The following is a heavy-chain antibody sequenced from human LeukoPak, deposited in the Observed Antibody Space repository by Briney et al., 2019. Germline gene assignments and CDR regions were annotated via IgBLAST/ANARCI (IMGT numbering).Heavy chain of an antibody. D-gene: IGHD2-2*01. CDR2: ISSSSSTI. J-gene: IGHJ5*02. V-gene: IGHV3-48*01. Sequence: GGSLRLSCAASGFTFSSYSMNWVRQAPGKGLEWVSYISSSSSTIYYADSVKGRFTISRDNAKNSLYLQMNSLRAEDTAVYYCARSGYQLLAXXXFDPWGQGTLVTVSS. CDR3: ARSGYQLLAXXXFDP. CDR1: GFTFSSYS.